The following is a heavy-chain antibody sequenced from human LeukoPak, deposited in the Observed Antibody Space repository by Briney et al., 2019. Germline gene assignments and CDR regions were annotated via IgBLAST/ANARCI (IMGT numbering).Heavy chain of an antibody. V-gene: IGHV3-48*04. CDR2: ISSSGSTI. J-gene: IGHJ5*02. Sequence: GGSLRLSCAASGFTFSSYSMNWVRQAPGKGLEWVSYISSSGSTIYYADSVKGRFTISRDNAKNSLYLQMNSLRAEDTAVYYCARALGGLAAAGTRNWFDPWGQGTLVTVSS. D-gene: IGHD6-13*01. CDR1: GFTFSSYS. CDR3: ARALGGLAAAGTRNWFDP.